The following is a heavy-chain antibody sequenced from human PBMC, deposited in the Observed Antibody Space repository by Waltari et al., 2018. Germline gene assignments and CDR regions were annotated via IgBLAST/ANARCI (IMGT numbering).Heavy chain of an antibody. CDR3: ARDSVPYSVGSYRFDY. J-gene: IGHJ4*02. Sequence: EVQLVESGGGLVKPGGALSLACAASGLAFSTYTLTWVRQAPGKGLEWVSSISTSSTYIYYADSVKGRFTVCRDNAKNSLFLQIKSPRADDTAVYYCARDSVPYSVGSYRFDYWGQGTLVTVSS. CDR2: ISTSSTYI. CDR1: GLAFSTYT. D-gene: IGHD3-16*02. V-gene: IGHV3-21*02.